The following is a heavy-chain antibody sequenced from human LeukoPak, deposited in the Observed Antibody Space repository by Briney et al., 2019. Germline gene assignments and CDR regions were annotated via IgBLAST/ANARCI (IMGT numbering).Heavy chain of an antibody. V-gene: IGHV3-48*01. CDR3: ARFIAAPYYFDY. CDR1: GFTFSSYS. Sequence: PGGSLRLSCAASGFTFSSYSMNWVRQAPGKVLEWVSYISSSSSTIYCADSVKGRFTISRDNAKNSLYLQMNSLRAEDTAVYYCARFIAAPYYFDYWGRGTLVTVSS. D-gene: IGHD6-13*01. CDR2: ISSSSSTI. J-gene: IGHJ4*02.